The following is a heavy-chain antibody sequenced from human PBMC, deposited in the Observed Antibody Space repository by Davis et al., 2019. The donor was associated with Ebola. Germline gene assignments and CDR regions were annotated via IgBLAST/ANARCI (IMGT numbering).Heavy chain of an antibody. V-gene: IGHV1-3*01. CDR1: GYTFTSYA. J-gene: IGHJ4*02. CDR2: INAGNGDT. D-gene: IGHD1-26*01. Sequence: ASVKVSCKASGYTFTSYAMHWVRQAPGQRLEWMGWINAGNGDTKYSQKFQGRVTISRDTSATTAYMELSGLRSEDTAVYYCATPNGSYYDFYDYWGQGTLVTVSS. CDR3: ATPNGSYYDFYDY.